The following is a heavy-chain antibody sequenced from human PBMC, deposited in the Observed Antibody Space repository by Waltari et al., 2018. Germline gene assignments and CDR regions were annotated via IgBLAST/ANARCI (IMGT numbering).Heavy chain of an antibody. D-gene: IGHD6-19*01. V-gene: IGHV1-2*02. Sequence: QVQLVQSGAEVKKPGASVKVSCKASGYTGYYMHWVRQAPGQGLEWMGWINPNSGGTNYAQKLQGRVTMTRDTSISTAYMELSRLRSDDTAVYYCARPSSGWTYYFDYWGQGTLVTVSS. J-gene: IGHJ4*02. CDR3: ARPSSGWTYYFDY. CDR2: INPNSGGT. CDR1: GYTGYY.